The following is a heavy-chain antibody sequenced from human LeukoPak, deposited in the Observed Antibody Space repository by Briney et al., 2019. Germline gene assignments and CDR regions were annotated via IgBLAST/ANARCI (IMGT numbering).Heavy chain of an antibody. CDR3: TRGPYY. CDR2: INQDGSEK. Sequence: TGGSLRLSCVGSGFTFSNHWMNWVRQTPGKGLESVGNINQDGSEKYYVDSVKGRFTISRDNAKNSLYLQMSSLRAEDTAVYYCTRGPYYWGQGTLVTVSS. CDR1: GFTFSNHW. V-gene: IGHV3-7*01. J-gene: IGHJ4*02.